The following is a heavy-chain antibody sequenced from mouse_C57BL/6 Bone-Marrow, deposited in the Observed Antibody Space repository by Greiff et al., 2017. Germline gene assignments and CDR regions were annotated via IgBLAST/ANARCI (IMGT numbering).Heavy chain of an antibody. J-gene: IGHJ1*03. CDR3: ARRGGPTVVATKYFDV. CDR1: GYTFTGYW. V-gene: IGHV1-9*01. D-gene: IGHD1-1*01. CDR2: ILPGSGST. Sequence: VQLQQSGAELMKPGASVKLSCKATGYTFTGYWIEWVKQRPGHGLEWIGEILPGSGSTNYNEKFKGKATFTADTSSNTAYMQLSSLTTEDSAIYYCARRGGPTVVATKYFDVWGTGTTVTVSS.